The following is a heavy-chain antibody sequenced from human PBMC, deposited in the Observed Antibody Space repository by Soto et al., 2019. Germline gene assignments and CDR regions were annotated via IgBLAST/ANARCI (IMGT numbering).Heavy chain of an antibody. CDR1: GFTFTSSA. D-gene: IGHD3-22*01. CDR3: AVNYYDSSGYYYDY. Sequence: ASVKVSCKASGFTFTSSAMQWVRQARGQRLEWIGWIVVGSGNTNYAQKFQERVTITRDMSTSTAYMELSSLGSEDTAVYYCAVNYYDSSGYYYDYWGQGTLVTVSS. CDR2: IVVGSGNT. V-gene: IGHV1-58*02. J-gene: IGHJ4*02.